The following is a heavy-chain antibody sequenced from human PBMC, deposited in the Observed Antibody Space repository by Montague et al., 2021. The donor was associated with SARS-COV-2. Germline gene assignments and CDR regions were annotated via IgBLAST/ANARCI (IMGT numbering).Heavy chain of an antibody. V-gene: IGHV4-59*11. CDR1: GGSMSDHY. CDR3: ARAVSGRRAVNCFDP. J-gene: IGHJ5*02. CDR2: IYYSGGI. Sequence: SETLSLTCTVSGGSMSDHYWAWIRQPPGKGLEWLAYIYYSGGINSNPSLKSRVTMSVDTSKNQFSLKLTSVTAADTAVYYCARAVSGRRAVNCFDPWGQGTLVTVSS.